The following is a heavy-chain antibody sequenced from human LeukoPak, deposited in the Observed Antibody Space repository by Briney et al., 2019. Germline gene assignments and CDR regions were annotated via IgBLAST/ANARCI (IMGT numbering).Heavy chain of an antibody. Sequence: GGSLRLSCVASGFTFNSYAMYWVRQAPGKGLEWSSGIFGSGGSAHYADSVKGRFTISRDNSKNTVYLQLDSLRVEDTAVYYCGKTTAGYSSGRYPGWPVDYWGQGALVTVSS. D-gene: IGHD2-15*01. J-gene: IGHJ4*02. CDR2: IFGSGGSA. V-gene: IGHV3-23*01. CDR1: GFTFNSYA. CDR3: GKTTAGYSSGRYPGWPVDY.